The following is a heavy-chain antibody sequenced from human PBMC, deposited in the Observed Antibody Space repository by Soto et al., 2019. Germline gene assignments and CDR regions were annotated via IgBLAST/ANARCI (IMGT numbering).Heavy chain of an antibody. CDR3: ARELWANDAFDI. J-gene: IGHJ3*02. D-gene: IGHD5-18*01. V-gene: IGHV4-34*01. CDR1: GGSFSGYY. CDR2: INHSGST. Sequence: SETLSLTCAVYGGSFSGYYWNCIRQPPGKGLEWIGEINHSGSTNYNPSLKRRVTISVGTSKNQFSLKLSSVTAADTAVYSCARELWANDAFDIWGQRTIVPVS.